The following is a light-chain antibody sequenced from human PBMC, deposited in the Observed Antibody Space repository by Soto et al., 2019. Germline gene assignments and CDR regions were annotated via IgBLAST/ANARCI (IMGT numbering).Light chain of an antibody. V-gene: IGKV1-5*01. CDR2: DAS. CDR1: QSISSW. J-gene: IGKJ2*01. CDR3: QQYNSYSREYT. Sequence: DIQMPQSPSTLSASVGDRVTITCRASQSISSWLAWYQQKPGKAPKLLIYDASSLESGVPSRFSGSGSGTEFTLTISSLQPDDFATYYCQQYNSYSREYTFGQGTKLEIK.